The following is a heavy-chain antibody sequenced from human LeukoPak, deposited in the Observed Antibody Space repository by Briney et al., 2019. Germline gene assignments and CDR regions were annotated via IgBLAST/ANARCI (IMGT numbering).Heavy chain of an antibody. CDR2: IIPIFGTA. J-gene: IGHJ6*02. D-gene: IGHD3-16*01. CDR1: GNSISNYA. Sequence: SVKVSCKASGNSISNYAVSWVRQAPGQGFEWMGGIIPIFGTADYAQKFQGRGTITADQSTSTTYMALSSLKSEDTATSYCTTRACHAGGCSSSFYYYYGLHFWGQGTTVSVSS. V-gene: IGHV1-69*13. CDR3: TTRACHAGGCSSSFYYYYGLHF.